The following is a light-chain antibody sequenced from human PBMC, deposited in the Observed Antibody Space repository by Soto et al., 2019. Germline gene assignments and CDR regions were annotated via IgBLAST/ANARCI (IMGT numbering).Light chain of an antibody. J-gene: IGKJ1*01. CDR1: QGISSY. CDR3: QQYYSYPQA. V-gene: IGKV1-8*01. CDR2: AAS. Sequence: AIRMTQSPSSFSASTGDRVTITSRASQGISSYLAWYQQKPGKAPKLLIYAASTLQSGVPSRFSGSGSGTDFTLTISCLQSEDFATYYCQQYYSYPQAFGQGTKVEI.